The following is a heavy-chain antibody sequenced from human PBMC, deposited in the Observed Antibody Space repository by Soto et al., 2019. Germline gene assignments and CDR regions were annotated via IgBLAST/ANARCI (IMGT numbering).Heavy chain of an antibody. Sequence: EVQLLESGGGLVQPGGSLRLSCAASGFTFDTYAMSWVRQAPGKGLEWVSAISGSGGKTYYADSVKGRFTISRDNSKNTLYLQMNSLRAEDTAVYHCAKLECSGGSCYSGRLVDYFYYYMDVWGKGTTVTVSS. J-gene: IGHJ6*03. CDR3: AKLECSGGSCYSGRLVDYFYYYMDV. D-gene: IGHD2-15*01. CDR2: ISGSGGKT. V-gene: IGHV3-23*01. CDR1: GFTFDTYA.